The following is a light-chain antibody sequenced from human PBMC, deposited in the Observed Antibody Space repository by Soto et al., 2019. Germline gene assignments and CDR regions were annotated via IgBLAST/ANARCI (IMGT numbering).Light chain of an antibody. CDR2: DAS. CDR3: QVYTSLPQT. J-gene: IGKJ1*01. V-gene: IGKV3-20*01. CDR1: QSVGSDY. Sequence: EVVLTQSPGTLSLSPGERATLSCRASQSVGSDYLAWYQQKPDQAPRLLIFDASRRATGIPDRFSGSGSVTDFTLTISRLEPEDFAVYYCQVYTSLPQTFGQGTKVELK.